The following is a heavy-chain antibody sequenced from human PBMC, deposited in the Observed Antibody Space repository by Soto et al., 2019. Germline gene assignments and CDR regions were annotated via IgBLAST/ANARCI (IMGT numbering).Heavy chain of an antibody. CDR2: IWYDGSNK. Sequence: QVQLVESGGGVVQPGRSLRLSCAASGFTFSSYGMHWVRQAPGKGLEWVAVIWYDGSNKYYADSVKGRFTISRDNSKNTLYLQMNSLRAEDTAVYYCAGVVPAATGFAFDIWGQGTMVTVSS. D-gene: IGHD2-2*01. CDR1: GFTFSSYG. CDR3: AGVVPAATGFAFDI. J-gene: IGHJ3*02. V-gene: IGHV3-33*01.